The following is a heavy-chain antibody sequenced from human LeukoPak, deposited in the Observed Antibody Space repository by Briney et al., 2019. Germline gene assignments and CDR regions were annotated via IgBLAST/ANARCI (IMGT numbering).Heavy chain of an antibody. CDR1: GYTFTNYD. Sequence: ASVKVSCKTSGYTFTNYDINWVRQATGQGLEWMGWMNPNSGNTGYAQKFQGRVTMTRNISTSTAYMELSSLRSEDTAVYYCAKDYYDTSGYYNRFDYWGQGTLVTVSS. CDR3: AKDYYDTSGYYNRFDY. J-gene: IGHJ4*02. V-gene: IGHV1-8*01. D-gene: IGHD3-22*01. CDR2: MNPNSGNT.